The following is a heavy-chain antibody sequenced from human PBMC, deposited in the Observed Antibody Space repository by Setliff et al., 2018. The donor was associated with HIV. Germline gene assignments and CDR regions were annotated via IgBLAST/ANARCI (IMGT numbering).Heavy chain of an antibody. CDR2: IYDGGTT. V-gene: IGHV4-38-2*02. J-gene: IGHJ4*02. CDR3: VRREVSVLFGQFDS. D-gene: IGHD3-10*02. CDR1: GYSINNIHY. Sequence: PSETLSLTCTVSGYSINNIHYWGWILQPPGKGLECLGNIYDGGTTYHNPSLKGRVTISIETSKAQFSLKLISVTAADTAVYYCVRREVSVLFGQFDSWGQGILVTVSS.